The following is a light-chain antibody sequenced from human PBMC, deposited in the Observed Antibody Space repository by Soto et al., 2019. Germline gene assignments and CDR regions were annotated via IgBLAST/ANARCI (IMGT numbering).Light chain of an antibody. CDR2: DAS. V-gene: IGKV3-11*01. J-gene: IGKJ4*01. Sequence: EIVLTQSPATLSLSPGERATLSCWASQSVGRSLAWYQQKPGQAPRLLINDASNRATGIPARFGGSGSGTDFTLTISSLEPEDFAVYDCQQRNDWPLTFGGGTKVDIK. CDR3: QQRNDWPLT. CDR1: QSVGRS.